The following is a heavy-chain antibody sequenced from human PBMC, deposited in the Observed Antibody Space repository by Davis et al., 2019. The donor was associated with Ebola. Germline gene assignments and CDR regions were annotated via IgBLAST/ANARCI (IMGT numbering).Heavy chain of an antibody. CDR2: ISYDGSNK. V-gene: IGHV3-30-3*01. CDR1: GFTLSSYA. J-gene: IGHJ5*02. Sequence: GGSLRLSCAAPGFTLSSYAMHWVRQAPGKGLEWVAVISYDGSNKYYADSVKSRFTISRDNSKNTLYLQMNSLRAEDTAVYYCARDLSYSSGWYGSQGLDPWGQGTLVTVSS. D-gene: IGHD6-19*01. CDR3: ARDLSYSSGWYGSQGLDP.